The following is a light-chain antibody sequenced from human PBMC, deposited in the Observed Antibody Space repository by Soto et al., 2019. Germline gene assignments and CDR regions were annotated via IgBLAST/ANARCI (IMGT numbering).Light chain of an antibody. CDR3: QQYDNFPRACT. Sequence: DIQMTQSPAPLSSPVGDRVPIASRASQDISNYLHWYQQKPGKAPKLLIYDASNLETGVPSRFSGSGSGTDFTFTISSLQPEDIATYYCQQYDNFPRACTFGQGTRLEIK. CDR2: DAS. J-gene: IGKJ5*01. V-gene: IGKV1-33*01. CDR1: QDISNY.